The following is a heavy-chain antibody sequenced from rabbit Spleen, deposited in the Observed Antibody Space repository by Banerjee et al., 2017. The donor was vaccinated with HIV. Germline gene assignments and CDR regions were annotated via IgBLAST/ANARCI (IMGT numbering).Heavy chain of an antibody. CDR3: ARNYVSVFDP. V-gene: IGHV1S45*01. CDR1: GFSFSSSYY. CDR2: IDSGDGDT. Sequence: QEQLVESGGGLVQPGGTLTLTCTASGFSFSSSYYMCWVRQAPGKGLEWIACIDSGDGDTYYANWAKGRFTISKTSSTTVTLQMTSLTAADTATYFCARNYVSVFDPWGQGTLVTVS. D-gene: IGHD1-1*01. J-gene: IGHJ2*01.